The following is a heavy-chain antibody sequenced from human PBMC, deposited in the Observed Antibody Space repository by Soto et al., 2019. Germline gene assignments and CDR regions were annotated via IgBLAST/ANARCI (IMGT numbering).Heavy chain of an antibody. D-gene: IGHD2-21*01. CDR1: GGSISSYY. CDR2: IYYSGST. V-gene: IGHV4-59*01. CDR3: ASSKYDVVAGSVWFDP. J-gene: IGHJ5*02. Sequence: SETLSLTCTVSGGSISSYYWSWIRQPPGKGLEWIGYIYYSGSTNYNPSLKSRVTISVDTSKNQFSLKLSSVTAADTAVYFCASSKYDVVAGSVWFDPWGQGTLVTVSS.